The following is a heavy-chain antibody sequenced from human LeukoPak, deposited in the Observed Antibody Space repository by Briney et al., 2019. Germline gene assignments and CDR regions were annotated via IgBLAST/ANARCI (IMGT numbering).Heavy chain of an antibody. D-gene: IGHD6-13*01. CDR1: GFTFSSYS. J-gene: IGHJ4*02. Sequence: PGGSLRLSCAASGFTFSSYSMNWVRQAPGKGLEWVSSTSSSSSYIYYADSVKGRFTISRDNAKNSLYLQMNSLRAEDTAVYYCARDIAAAGFFDYWGQGTLVTVSS. V-gene: IGHV3-21*01. CDR2: TSSSSSYI. CDR3: ARDIAAAGFFDY.